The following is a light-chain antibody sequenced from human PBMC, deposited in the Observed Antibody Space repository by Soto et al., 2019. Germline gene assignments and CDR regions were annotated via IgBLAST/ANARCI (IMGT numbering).Light chain of an antibody. CDR2: TDN. Sequence: QSVLTQPPSASGTPGQRVTISCSGGSSNIGINTVNWYQQLPGTAPKVLIYTDNERPSGVPDRFSGSKSGYTASLTISGLQAEDEADYYCCSYAGSYNYVFGTGTKVTV. V-gene: IGLV1-44*01. J-gene: IGLJ1*01. CDR1: SSNIGINT. CDR3: CSYAGSYNYV.